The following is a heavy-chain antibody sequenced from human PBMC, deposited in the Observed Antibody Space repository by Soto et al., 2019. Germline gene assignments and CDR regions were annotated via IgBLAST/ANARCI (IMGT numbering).Heavy chain of an antibody. D-gene: IGHD2-21*02. Sequence: SLTCTVSGGSISSGGYYWSWIRQHPGKGLEWIGYIYYSGSTYYNPSLKSRITISVDTSKNQFSLKLSSVTAADTAVYYCARSSPVVTTPWGQGTLVTVSS. CDR3: ARSSPVVTTP. J-gene: IGHJ4*02. CDR1: GGSISSGGYY. CDR2: IYYSGST. V-gene: IGHV4-31*03.